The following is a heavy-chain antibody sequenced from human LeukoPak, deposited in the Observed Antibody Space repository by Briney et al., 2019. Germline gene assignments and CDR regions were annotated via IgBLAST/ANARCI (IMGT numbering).Heavy chain of an antibody. D-gene: IGHD3-10*01. CDR3: ANLWFGDQLYYFDY. CDR1: GFTFSSYG. J-gene: IGHJ4*02. V-gene: IGHV3-30*18. Sequence: PGGSLRLSCAASGFTFSSYGMHWVRQAPGKGLEWVAVISYDGSNKYYADSVKGRFTISRDNSKNTLYLQMNSLRAEDTAVYYCANLWFGDQLYYFDYWGQGTLVTVSS. CDR2: ISYDGSNK.